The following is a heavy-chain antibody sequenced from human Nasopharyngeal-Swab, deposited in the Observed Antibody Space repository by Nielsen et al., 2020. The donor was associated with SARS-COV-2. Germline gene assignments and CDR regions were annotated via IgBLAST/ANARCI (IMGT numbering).Heavy chain of an antibody. V-gene: IGHV3-23*01. Sequence: GGSLRLSCAVSGFMLSSSGMSWVRQAPGKGLEWVSGLNSAGTATYYADSVRGRFTISRDKSQNTLYLQMNSLRAEDTAVYYCANWFDPWGQGTLVTVSS. CDR2: LNSAGTAT. CDR1: GFMLSSSG. J-gene: IGHJ5*02. CDR3: ANWFDP.